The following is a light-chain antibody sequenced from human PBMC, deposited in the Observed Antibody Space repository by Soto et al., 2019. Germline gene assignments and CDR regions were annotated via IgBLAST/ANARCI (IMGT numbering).Light chain of an antibody. V-gene: IGLV2-14*01. Sequence: QSVLTQPASVSGSPGQSITISCTGTRDDIGAYDYVSWYQQHPGNAPKLLVYEVTNRPSGVSDRFSGSKSGNTASLTISGLQAEDDADYYCNSYTNCSAVVFGGGTKVTVL. CDR3: NSYTNCSAVV. J-gene: IGLJ2*01. CDR2: EVT. CDR1: RDDIGAYDY.